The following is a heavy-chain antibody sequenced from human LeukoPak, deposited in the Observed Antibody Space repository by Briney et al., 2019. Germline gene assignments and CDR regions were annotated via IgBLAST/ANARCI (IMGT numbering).Heavy chain of an antibody. J-gene: IGHJ6*02. CDR3: ARDRGTMVRGCMDV. D-gene: IGHD3-10*01. CDR1: GYTFTSYG. CDR2: ISAYNGNT. V-gene: IGHV1-18*01. Sequence: GASVKVSCKASGYTFTSYGISWVQQAPGQGLEWMGWISAYNGNTNYAQKLQGRVTMTTDTSTSTAYMELRSLRSDDTAVYYCARDRGTMVRGCMDVWGQGTTVTVSS.